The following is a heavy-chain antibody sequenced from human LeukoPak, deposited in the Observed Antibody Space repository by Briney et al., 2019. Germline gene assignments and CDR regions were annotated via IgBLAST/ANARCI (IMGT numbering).Heavy chain of an antibody. D-gene: IGHD5-12*01. CDR1: GGGISSYY. Sequence: PSETLSLTCSVSGGGISSYYWSWIRQSPGKGLEWIGYITYSGSTNYNPSLKSRVTISVDTSKNQFSLKLTSVTAADTAVYYCARPTEYSGYGIWGQGTVVTVSS. CDR3: ARPTEYSGYGI. V-gene: IGHV4-59*01. J-gene: IGHJ3*02. CDR2: ITYSGST.